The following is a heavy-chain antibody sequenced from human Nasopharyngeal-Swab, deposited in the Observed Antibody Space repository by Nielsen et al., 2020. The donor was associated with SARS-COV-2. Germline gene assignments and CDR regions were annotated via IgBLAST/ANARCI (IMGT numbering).Heavy chain of an antibody. CDR3: ARAVEISAILDY. D-gene: IGHD5-24*01. J-gene: IGHJ4*02. Sequence: SETLSLTCAVSGYSMNSGYYWGWLRQPPGKGLEWIGSIDHSGSTYYNPSLKSRVTLSIDTSKNQFSLKLSSVTAADTAVYYCARAVEISAILDYWGQGTLVTVSS. CDR2: IDHSGST. V-gene: IGHV4-38-2*01. CDR1: GYSMNSGYY.